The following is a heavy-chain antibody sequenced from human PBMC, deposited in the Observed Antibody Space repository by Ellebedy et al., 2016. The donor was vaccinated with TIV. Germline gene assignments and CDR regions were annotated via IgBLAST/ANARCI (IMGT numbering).Heavy chain of an antibody. CDR2: IYYSGST. CDR1: GGSISSGDYY. V-gene: IGHV4-30-4*01. CDR3: AKDVGWDDIAAAGFDY. D-gene: IGHD6-13*01. J-gene: IGHJ4*02. Sequence: SETLSLTXTVSGGSISSGDYYWSWIRQPPGKGLEWIGYIYYSGSTYYNPSLKSRVTISVDTSKNQFSLKLSSVTAADTAVYYCAKDVGWDDIAAAGFDYWGQGTLVTVSS.